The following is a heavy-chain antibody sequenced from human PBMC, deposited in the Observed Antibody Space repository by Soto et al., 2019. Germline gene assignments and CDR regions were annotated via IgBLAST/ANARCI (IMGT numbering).Heavy chain of an antibody. CDR2: ISYDGTKT. J-gene: IGHJ4*02. D-gene: IGHD6-19*01. Sequence: QVQLVESGGGVVQPGRSLRVSCAASGFTFSIYAMHWVRQAPGTGLEWVAVISYDGTKTYYADSVKGRFTISRDNSKXXXXXXXXXXXXXXXXVYXXXXXXGPXRQWLIDPFDYWGQGTLVTVSP. CDR3: XXXXGPXRQWLIDPFDY. CDR1: GFTFSIYA. V-gene: IGHV3-30*03.